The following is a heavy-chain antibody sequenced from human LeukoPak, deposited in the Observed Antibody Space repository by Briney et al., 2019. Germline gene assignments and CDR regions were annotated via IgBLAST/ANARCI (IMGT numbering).Heavy chain of an antibody. V-gene: IGHV3-20*04. Sequence: GGSLRLSCVASGLTFDDYGMSWVRQAPGKGLEWVSGINWNGGTTTYADSVKGRFTISRDNAKNSLYLQMNSLRIEDTAFYYCARNSGANVYTYSFQYWGRGTLVTVSS. D-gene: IGHD1-26*01. J-gene: IGHJ4*02. CDR3: ARNSGANVYTYSFQY. CDR2: INWNGGTT. CDR1: GLTFDDYG.